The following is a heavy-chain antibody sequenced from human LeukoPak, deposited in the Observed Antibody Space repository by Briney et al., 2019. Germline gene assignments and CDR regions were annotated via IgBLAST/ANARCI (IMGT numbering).Heavy chain of an antibody. V-gene: IGHV1-46*01. CDR2: INPTGGST. J-gene: IGHJ4*02. D-gene: IGHD3-10*01. CDR1: GYTFTSYY. Sequence: GASVKVSCKASGYTFTSYYMHWVRQAPGQGLEWMGLINPTGGSTGYAQKFQGRVTMTRDMSTSTDYMELSSLRSEDTAVYYCARDSLRFGELAYDYWGQGTLVTVSS. CDR3: ARDSLRFGELAYDY.